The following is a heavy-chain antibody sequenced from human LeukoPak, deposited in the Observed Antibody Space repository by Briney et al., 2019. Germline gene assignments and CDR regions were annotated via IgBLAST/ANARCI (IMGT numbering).Heavy chain of an antibody. CDR3: ASGNWNSYYMDV. J-gene: IGHJ6*03. CDR1: GFTFTGYY. Sequence: ASVKVFCKASGFTFTGYYMHWVRQAPGPGLEWMGWINPNSGGTNYAQKFQGRVTMTRDTSISTAYMELSRLRSDDTAVYYCASGNWNSYYMDVWGKGTTVTVSS. V-gene: IGHV1-2*02. D-gene: IGHD1/OR15-1a*01. CDR2: INPNSGGT.